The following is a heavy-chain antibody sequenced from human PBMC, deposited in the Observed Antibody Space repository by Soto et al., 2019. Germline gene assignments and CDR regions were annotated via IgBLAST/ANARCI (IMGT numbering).Heavy chain of an antibody. CDR1: GFTFSSYG. J-gene: IGHJ4*02. V-gene: IGHV3-23*01. D-gene: IGHD1-26*01. CDR2: IRSDGDTT. Sequence: PGRSLRLSCAASGFTFSSYGMNWVRQAPGKGLEWVSGIRSDGDTTYNADSVKGRFTVSRDTSKNTVDLQMNSLRAEDTAVYYCAKGKGVGATTDGANCWGQGTLVTVSS. CDR3: AKGKGVGATTDGANC.